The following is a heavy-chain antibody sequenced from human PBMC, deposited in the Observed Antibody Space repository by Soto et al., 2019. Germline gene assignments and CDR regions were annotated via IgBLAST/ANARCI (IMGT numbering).Heavy chain of an antibody. CDR2: ISAYNGNT. D-gene: IGHD6-19*01. Sequence: SVKVCCKAAGYSFTGDGVSWVREAPGQGLEWMGWISAYNGNTNYAQKLQGRVTMTTDTSTSTAYMELRSLRSDDTAVYYCARTNSSGWPYYYYGMDVWGQGTTVTVSS. CDR3: ARTNSSGWPYYYYGMDV. CDR1: GYSFTGDG. V-gene: IGHV1-18*01. J-gene: IGHJ6*02.